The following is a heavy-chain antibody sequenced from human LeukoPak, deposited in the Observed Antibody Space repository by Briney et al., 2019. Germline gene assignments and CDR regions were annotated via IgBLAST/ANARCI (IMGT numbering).Heavy chain of an antibody. Sequence: SETLSLTCAMSGGSFTGYFWSWIRQSPGKGLEWIGEIGHNGSTNYNPSHKNRVIMSIDTSKNQFSLNLTSMTAADTAMYYCARARRRSNFGPMFGYWGQGTQVIVSS. CDR3: ARARRRSNFGPMFGY. CDR1: GGSFTGYF. CDR2: IGHNGST. V-gene: IGHV4-34*01. J-gene: IGHJ4*02. D-gene: IGHD3-16*01.